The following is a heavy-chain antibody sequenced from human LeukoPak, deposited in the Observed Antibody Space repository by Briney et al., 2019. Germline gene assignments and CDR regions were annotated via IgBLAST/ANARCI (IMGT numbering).Heavy chain of an antibody. CDR3: ARDIGKFYYGSGSYYREPLDY. Sequence: GGSLRLSCAASGFTFSSYAMHWVRQAPGKGLEWVAVISYDGSNKYYADSVKGRFTISRDNSKNTLYLQMNSLRAEDTAVYYCARDIGKFYYGSGSYYREPLDYWGQGTLVTVSS. D-gene: IGHD3-10*01. CDR1: GFTFSSYA. V-gene: IGHV3-30-3*01. J-gene: IGHJ4*02. CDR2: ISYDGSNK.